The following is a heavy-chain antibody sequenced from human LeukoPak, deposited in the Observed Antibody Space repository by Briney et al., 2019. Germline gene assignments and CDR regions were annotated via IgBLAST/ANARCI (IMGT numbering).Heavy chain of an antibody. J-gene: IGHJ4*02. CDR3: AKRSPFYFDY. V-gene: IGHV3-74*01. CDR2: INGDASRT. Sequence: PGGSLRLSCAASGFSFSTSWMHWVRQAPGKGLVWVSLINGDASRTIYADSVKGRFTISRDNAKNTLYLQMNSLRAEDTAVYYCAKRSPFYFDYWGQGTLVSVSS. CDR1: GFSFSTSW. D-gene: IGHD1-1*01.